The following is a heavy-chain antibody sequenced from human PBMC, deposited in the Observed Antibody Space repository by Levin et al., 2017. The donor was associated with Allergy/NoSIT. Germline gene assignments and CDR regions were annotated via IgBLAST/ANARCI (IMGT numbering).Heavy chain of an antibody. CDR3: AKEYYYGSGRSCFDY. V-gene: IGHV3-23*01. J-gene: IGHJ4*02. CDR2: ISGSGGST. CDR1: GFTFSSYA. Sequence: LSLTCAASGFTFSSYAMSWVRQAPGKGLEWVSAISGSGGSTYYADSVKGRFTISRDNSKNTLYLQMNSLRAEDTAVYYCAKEYYYGSGRSCFDYWGQGTLVTVSS. D-gene: IGHD3-10*01.